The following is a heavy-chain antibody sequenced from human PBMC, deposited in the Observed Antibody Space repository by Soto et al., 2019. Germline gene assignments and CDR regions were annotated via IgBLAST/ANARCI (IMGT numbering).Heavy chain of an antibody. CDR1: GGTFSSYT. CDR3: ARGQQLVDSWFDP. Sequence: QVQLVQSGAEVKKPGSSVKVSCKASGGTFSSYTISWVRQAPGQGLEWMGRIIPFLGIANYAQKFQGRVTIAADKSTSTAYMELSSLRSEDTAVYYCARGQQLVDSWFDPWGQGTLVTVSS. J-gene: IGHJ5*02. CDR2: IIPFLGIA. V-gene: IGHV1-69*02. D-gene: IGHD6-13*01.